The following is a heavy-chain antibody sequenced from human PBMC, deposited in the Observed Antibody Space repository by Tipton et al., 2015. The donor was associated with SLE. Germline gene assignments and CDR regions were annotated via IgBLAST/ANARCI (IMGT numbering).Heavy chain of an antibody. CDR2: ISWDGGST. V-gene: IGHV3-66*01. CDR3: ARDLPTGFYYYYGMDV. J-gene: IGHJ6*02. Sequence: SLRLSCAASGFTVSSNYMSWVRQAPGKGLEWVSLISWDGGSTYYADSVKGRFTISRDNAKNSLYLQMNSLRAEDTAVYYCARDLPTGFYYYYGMDVWGQGTTVTVSS. CDR1: GFTVSSNY. D-gene: IGHD1-14*01.